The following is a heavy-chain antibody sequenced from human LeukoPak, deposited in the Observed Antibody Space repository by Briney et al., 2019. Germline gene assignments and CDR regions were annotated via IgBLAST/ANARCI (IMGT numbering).Heavy chain of an antibody. CDR3: AREGYYCGSGSYYNGYLDY. Sequence: GGSLRLSCAASGFTFSSYSMNWVRQAPGKGLEWVSSISSSSSYIYYADSVKGRFTISRDNAKNSLYLQMNSLRAEDTAVYYCAREGYYCGSGSYYNGYLDYWGQGTLVTVSS. J-gene: IGHJ4*02. D-gene: IGHD3-10*01. V-gene: IGHV3-21*01. CDR1: GFTFSSYS. CDR2: ISSSSSYI.